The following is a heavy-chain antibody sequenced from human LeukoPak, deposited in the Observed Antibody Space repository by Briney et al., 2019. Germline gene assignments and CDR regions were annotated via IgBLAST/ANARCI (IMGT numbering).Heavy chain of an antibody. J-gene: IGHJ6*03. CDR2: IRYDGSNK. CDR3: ARDATDYDTSNGFYYYYMDV. CDR1: GFTFSSYG. Sequence: GGSLRLSCAASGFTFSSYGMHWVRQAPGKGLEWVAFIRYDGSNKYYADSVKGRFTISRDNSKNTLYLQMNSLRAEDTAVYYCARDATDYDTSNGFYYYYMDVWGKGTTVTISS. V-gene: IGHV3-30*02. D-gene: IGHD3-22*01.